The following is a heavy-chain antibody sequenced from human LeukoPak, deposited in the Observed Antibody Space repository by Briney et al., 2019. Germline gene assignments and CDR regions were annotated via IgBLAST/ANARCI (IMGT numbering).Heavy chain of an antibody. V-gene: IGHV4-59*02. Sequence: PSETLSLTCTVSGGSVSSYFWNWIRQPPGKGLEWIGFISHTVSANYNPSLKSRVSISLDASKNQFSLNLRSVIAADTAMYYCARESRREGYRFDYWGQGTLVTVSS. D-gene: IGHD5-24*01. CDR2: ISHTVSA. CDR3: ARESRREGYRFDY. J-gene: IGHJ4*02. CDR1: GGSVSSYF.